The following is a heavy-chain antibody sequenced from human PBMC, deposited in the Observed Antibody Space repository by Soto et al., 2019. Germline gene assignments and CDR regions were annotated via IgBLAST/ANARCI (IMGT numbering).Heavy chain of an antibody. V-gene: IGHV4-39*01. D-gene: IGHD3-3*02. CDR2: IFYLGSS. CDR3: ARHSLALRKNNWFDP. CDR1: GDSIISSDFY. Sequence: SETLSLTCTVSGDSIISSDFYWGWVRQPPGKGLEWSGSIFYLGSSYYNPSLKSRVTMSVDTSKNQFSLRLRSVTAADTALYFCARHSLALRKNNWFDPWGQGIMVTVSS. J-gene: IGHJ5*02.